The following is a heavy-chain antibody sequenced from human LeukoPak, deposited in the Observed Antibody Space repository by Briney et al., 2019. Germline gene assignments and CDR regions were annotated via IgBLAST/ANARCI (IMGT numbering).Heavy chain of an antibody. CDR3: ARDDLTNGYNGNF. V-gene: IGHV3-11*04. J-gene: IGHJ4*02. CDR1: GFILSDHY. D-gene: IGHD5-24*01. Sequence: PGGSLRLSCAASGFILSDHYMDWIRRAPGKGLEWISYINEGSNNIFYADSVKGRFTISRDNAKNSLHLQMNSLRVDDTAVYYCARDDLTNGYNGNFWGQGTLVTVSS. CDR2: INEGSNNI.